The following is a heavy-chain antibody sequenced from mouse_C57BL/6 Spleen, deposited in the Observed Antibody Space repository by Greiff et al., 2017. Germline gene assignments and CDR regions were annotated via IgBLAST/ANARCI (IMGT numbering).Heavy chain of an antibody. Sequence: EVQLQQSGPELVKPGASVKISCKASGYSFTGYYMNWVKQSPEKSLEWIGELNPSTGGTTYNQKFKAKATLTVDKSSSQAYMQLKSLTSEDSAVYYCARREGYYGSSPYYFDYWGQGTTRTVSA. CDR3: ARREGYYGSSPYYFDY. V-gene: IGHV1-42*01. D-gene: IGHD1-1*01. CDR1: GYSFTGYY. J-gene: IGHJ2*01. CDR2: LNPSTGGT.